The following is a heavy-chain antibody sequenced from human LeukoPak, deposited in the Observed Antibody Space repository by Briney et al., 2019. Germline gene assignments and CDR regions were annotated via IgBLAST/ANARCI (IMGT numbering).Heavy chain of an antibody. V-gene: IGHV3-48*03. CDR3: AELGITMIGGV. D-gene: IGHD3-10*02. J-gene: IGHJ6*04. CDR2: ISSSGSTI. CDR1: GFTFSSYE. Sequence: PGGSLRLSCAASGFTFSSYEMNWVRQAQGKGLEWVSYISSSGSTIYYADSVKGRFTISRDNAKNSLYLQMNSLRAEDTAVYYCAELGITMIGGVRGKGTTVTISS.